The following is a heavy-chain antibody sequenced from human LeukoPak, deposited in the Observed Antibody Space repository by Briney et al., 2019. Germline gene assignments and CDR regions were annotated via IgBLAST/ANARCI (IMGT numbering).Heavy chain of an antibody. D-gene: IGHD2-8*01. Sequence: TLSLTSGVYGGSLRGYYWTWVRQPPGKRLEWIGEVNHSGGTNYNPSLKSRVTISVDTSRTQFSLKMNSVTAADTAVYYCARGNVLMLYATLDSWGQGTLVTVSS. V-gene: IGHV4-34*01. CDR2: VNHSGGT. J-gene: IGHJ4*02. CDR3: ARGNVLMLYATLDS. CDR1: GGSLRGYY.